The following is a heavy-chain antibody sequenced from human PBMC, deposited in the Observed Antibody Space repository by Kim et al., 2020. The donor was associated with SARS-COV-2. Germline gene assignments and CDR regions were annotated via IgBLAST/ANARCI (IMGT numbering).Heavy chain of an antibody. J-gene: IGHJ6*02. V-gene: IGHV3-30*18. CDR3: AKAMGNEYSSSGGYGMDV. CDR1: GFTFSSYG. Sequence: GGSLRLSCAASGFTFSSYGMHWVRQAPGKGLEWVAVISYDGSNKYYADSVKGRFTISRDNSKNTLYLQMNSLRAEDTAVYYCAKAMGNEYSSSGGYGMDVWGQGTTVTVSS. CDR2: ISYDGSNK. D-gene: IGHD6-6*01.